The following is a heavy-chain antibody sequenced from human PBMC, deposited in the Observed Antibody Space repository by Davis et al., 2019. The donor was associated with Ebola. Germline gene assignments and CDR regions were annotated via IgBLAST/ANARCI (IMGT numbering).Heavy chain of an antibody. V-gene: IGHV3-33*08. J-gene: IGHJ6*04. CDR2: IRYDGSNK. Sequence: GESLKISCAASGFTFSSYAIHWVRQAPGKGLEWVAFIRYDGSNKYYADSVKGRFTVSRDNSKKTMYLQMNSLRAEDTAVYYCARSGLSFGVVKYHYGMDVWGKGTTVTVSS. CDR3: ARSGLSFGVVKYHYGMDV. CDR1: GFTFSSYA. D-gene: IGHD3-3*01.